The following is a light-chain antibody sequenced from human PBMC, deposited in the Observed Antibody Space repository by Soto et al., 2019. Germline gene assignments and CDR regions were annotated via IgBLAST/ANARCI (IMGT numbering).Light chain of an antibody. J-gene: IGKJ4*01. CDR1: QSVLYSSNNKNY. Sequence: DIVMTQSPDSLAVSLGERATINCKSSQSVLYSSNNKNYLALYQQKPGQPPKLLIYWASTRESGVPDRLSGSGSGTCFTLTISSLEAEHVAVYYWQQYYITLLTFGGGNKVEIK. CDR3: QQYYITLLT. V-gene: IGKV4-1*01. CDR2: WAS.